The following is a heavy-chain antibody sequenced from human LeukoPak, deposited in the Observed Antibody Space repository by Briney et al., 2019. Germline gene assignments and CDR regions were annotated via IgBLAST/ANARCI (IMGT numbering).Heavy chain of an antibody. J-gene: IGHJ4*02. V-gene: IGHV3-21*01. CDR1: GFTFSSYS. CDR2: ISSSTIYM. CDR3: ARGVFGYDFDY. Sequence: GSLRLSCAASGFTFSSYSMNWVRQAPGKGLDWVSSISSSTIYMDYSDSVRGRFTISRDNAENSLYMQMNSLRAEDTAVYYCARGVFGYDFDYWGQGTLVTVSS. D-gene: IGHD5-18*01.